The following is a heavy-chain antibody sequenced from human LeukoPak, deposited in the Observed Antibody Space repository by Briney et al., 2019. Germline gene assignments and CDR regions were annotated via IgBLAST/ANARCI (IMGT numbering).Heavy chain of an antibody. D-gene: IGHD3-10*01. Sequence: PGGSLRLSCAASGFPFSSYWMSWVRQAPGKGLEWIGEIYHSGSTNYNPSLKSRVTISVDKSKNQFSLKLSSVTAADTAVYYCATSMVRGVIIRSGYYYGMDVWGQGTTVTVSS. V-gene: IGHV4-4*02. J-gene: IGHJ6*02. CDR1: GFPFSSYW. CDR2: IYHSGST. CDR3: ATSMVRGVIIRSGYYYGMDV.